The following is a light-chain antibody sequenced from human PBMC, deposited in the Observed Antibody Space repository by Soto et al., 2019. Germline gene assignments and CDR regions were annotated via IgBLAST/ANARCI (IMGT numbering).Light chain of an antibody. V-gene: IGKV1-5*01. J-gene: IGKJ1*01. Sequence: EIQMTQSPSTLSASVGDRVTITCRASQSISSWLAWYQQKPGEAPKLLIYDASSLESGVPSRFSGSGSGTEFTLTISSLQPDDFATYYCQQCNSYSRTFGQGTKVEIK. CDR1: QSISSW. CDR3: QQCNSYSRT. CDR2: DAS.